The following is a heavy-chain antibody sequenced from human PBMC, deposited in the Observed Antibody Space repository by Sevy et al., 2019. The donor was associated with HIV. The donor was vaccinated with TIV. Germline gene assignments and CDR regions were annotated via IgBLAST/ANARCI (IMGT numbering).Heavy chain of an antibody. CDR3: AREGCTQPHDY. CDR1: GFDFSIYS. CDR2: LSFGCGKI. Sequence: GGSLRLSCAASGFDFSIYSMSWVRQAPGKGLEWVSTLSFGCGKINYADSLKGRFTISRDNSKSSVYLQMNNMRVEDTAVYYCAREGCTQPHDYWGQCTLVTVSS. V-gene: IGHV3-23*01. D-gene: IGHD2-8*01. J-gene: IGHJ4*02.